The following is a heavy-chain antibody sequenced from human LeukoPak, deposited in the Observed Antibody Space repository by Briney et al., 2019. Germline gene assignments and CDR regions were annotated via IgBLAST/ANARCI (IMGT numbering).Heavy chain of an antibody. J-gene: IGHJ3*02. Sequence: ASVKVSCKASGYTFTSYAMHWVRQAPGQRLEWMGWINAGNGNTKYSQKFQGRVTITRDTSASTAYMELSSLRSEDTAVYYCAREPPNGHDCSSTSCYKDAFDIWGQGTMVTVSS. CDR2: INAGNGNT. CDR3: AREPPNGHDCSSTSCYKDAFDI. D-gene: IGHD2-2*02. CDR1: GYTFTSYA. V-gene: IGHV1-3*01.